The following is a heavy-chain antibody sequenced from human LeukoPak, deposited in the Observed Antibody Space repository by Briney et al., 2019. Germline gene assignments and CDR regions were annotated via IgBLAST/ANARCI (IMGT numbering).Heavy chain of an antibody. CDR3: ARGYHGSGSYGSSYNWFDP. CDR1: GYSISSGYY. J-gene: IGHJ5*02. D-gene: IGHD3-10*01. Sequence: SETLSLTCAVSGYSISSGYYWGWSRQPPGKGLEWIGSIYHSGSTYYNPSLKSRVTISVDTSKNQFSLKLSSVTAADTAVYYCARGYHGSGSYGSSYNWFDPWGQGTLVTVSS. CDR2: IYHSGST. V-gene: IGHV4-38-2*01.